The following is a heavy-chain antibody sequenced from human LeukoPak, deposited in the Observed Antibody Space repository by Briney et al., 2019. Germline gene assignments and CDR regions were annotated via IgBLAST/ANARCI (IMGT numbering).Heavy chain of an antibody. CDR3: AKGDISGSDY. CDR2: ITGHGGSP. Sequence: GGSLRLSCAASGFAFDDHTMHWVRQAPGKGLEWVSLITGHGGSPFYADSVKGRFTISRDNSKNSLYLQMNRLRTEDTALYYCAKGDISGSDYWGQGTLVTVSS. CDR1: GFAFDDHT. V-gene: IGHV3-43*01. D-gene: IGHD6-19*01. J-gene: IGHJ4*02.